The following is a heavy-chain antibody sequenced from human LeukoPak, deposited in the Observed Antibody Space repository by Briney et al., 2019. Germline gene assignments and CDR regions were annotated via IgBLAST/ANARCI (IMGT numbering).Heavy chain of an antibody. D-gene: IGHD3-10*01. CDR3: ARDRIPVGEAFDI. J-gene: IGHJ3*02. CDR2: INPYNGDT. Sequence: ASVKVSCRASGYSFSDYGISWVRQAPGQGLEWMGWINPYNGDTNYPQKLQGRVTMTTDTSANTAYMNLRSLRPDDTAVYYCARDRIPVGEAFDIWGQGTMVTVSS. V-gene: IGHV1-18*01. CDR1: GYSFSDYG.